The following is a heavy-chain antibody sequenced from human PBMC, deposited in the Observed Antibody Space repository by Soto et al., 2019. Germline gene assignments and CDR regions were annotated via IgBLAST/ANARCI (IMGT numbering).Heavy chain of an antibody. CDR2: IDPSDSYT. V-gene: IGHV5-10-1*01. CDR1: GYSFTSYW. J-gene: IGHJ4*02. CDR3: ARPQAADGDNDLTFDY. Sequence: EVQLVQSGAEVKKPGESLRISCKGSGYSFTSYWISWVRQMPGKGLEWMGRIDPSDSYTNYSPSFQGHVTISADKSISTPYRPWTSLKASDTAMYYCARPQAADGDNDLTFDYWGQGTLVTVSS. D-gene: IGHD6-13*01.